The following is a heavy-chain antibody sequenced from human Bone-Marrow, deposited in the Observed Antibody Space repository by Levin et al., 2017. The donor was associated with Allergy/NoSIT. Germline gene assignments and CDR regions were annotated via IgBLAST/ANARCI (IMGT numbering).Heavy chain of an antibody. J-gene: IGHJ4*02. D-gene: IGHD6-13*01. Sequence: SCTVSGGSISSGGYYWSWIRQHPGKGLEWIGYIYYSGSTYYNPSLKSRVTISVDTSKNQFSLKLSSVTAADTAVYYCARGSGSSSYLGVLDYWGQGTLVTVSS. CDR1: GGSISSGGYY. CDR2: IYYSGST. CDR3: ARGSGSSSYLGVLDY. V-gene: IGHV4-31*03.